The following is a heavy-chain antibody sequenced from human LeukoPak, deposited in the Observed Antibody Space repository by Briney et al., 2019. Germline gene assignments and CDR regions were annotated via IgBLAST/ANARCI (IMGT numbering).Heavy chain of an antibody. J-gene: IGHJ4*02. CDR1: GFSFSTYS. V-gene: IGHV3-21*01. Sequence: GGSLRLSCVVSGFSFSTYSLNWIRQAPGKGLEWVSSISSSSSYIYYADSVKGRFTISRDNAKNSLYLQMNSLRAEDTAVYYCAREGYSSSLDYWGQGTLVTVSS. CDR3: AREGYSSSLDY. CDR2: ISSSSSYI. D-gene: IGHD6-13*01.